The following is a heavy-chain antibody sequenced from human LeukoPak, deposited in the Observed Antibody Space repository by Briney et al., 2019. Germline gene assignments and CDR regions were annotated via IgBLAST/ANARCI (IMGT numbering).Heavy chain of an antibody. CDR3: ARYQSGQDIVVVVAAISAASPFQLDY. CDR2: IKQDGSEK. CDR1: GFTISSYW. V-gene: IGHV3-7*01. J-gene: IGHJ4*02. Sequence: GGSLRLSCAASGFTISSYWMSWVRQAPGKGLEWVANIKQDGSEKYYVDSVKGRFTISRDNPKNSLYLQMNSLRAEDTAVYYCARYQSGQDIVVVVAAISAASPFQLDYWGQGTLVTVSS. D-gene: IGHD2-15*01.